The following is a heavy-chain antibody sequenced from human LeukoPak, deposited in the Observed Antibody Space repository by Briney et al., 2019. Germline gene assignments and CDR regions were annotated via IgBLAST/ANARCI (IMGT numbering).Heavy chain of an antibody. CDR1: GFTFDDYA. V-gene: IGHV3-9*01. CDR2: ISWNSGSI. D-gene: IGHD6-19*01. Sequence: GRSLRLSCAASGFTFDDYAMHWVRQAPGKGLEWVSGISWNSGSIGYADSVEGRFTISRDNAKNSLYLQMNSLRAEDTALYYCAKDKGYSSGWISNFDYWGQGTLVTVSS. CDR3: AKDKGYSSGWISNFDY. J-gene: IGHJ4*02.